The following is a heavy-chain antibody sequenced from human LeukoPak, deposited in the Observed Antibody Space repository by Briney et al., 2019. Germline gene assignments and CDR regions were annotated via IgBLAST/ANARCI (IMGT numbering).Heavy chain of an antibody. J-gene: IGHJ4*02. CDR3: ARDRGVMGFDS. Sequence: SQTRSLTCTVSGGSISNYYWNWIRQPPGKGLEWIGYIYYNGDSNYNPSLKSRVTISVDTSKNQFALRLSSVTAADTAVYYCARDRGVMGFDSWGQGTLVTVSS. CDR1: GGSISNYY. CDR2: IYYNGDS. D-gene: IGHD3-16*01. V-gene: IGHV4-59*01.